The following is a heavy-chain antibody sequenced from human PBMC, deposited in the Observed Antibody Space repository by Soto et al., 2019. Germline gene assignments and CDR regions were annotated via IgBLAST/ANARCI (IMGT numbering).Heavy chain of an antibody. D-gene: IGHD3-3*01. CDR2: ISSSSSYI. CDR1: GFTFSSYS. CDR3: ASHYDFWSGYYYYYGMDV. V-gene: IGHV3-21*01. Sequence: PVGSLRLSCAASGFTFSSYSMNWVRQAPGKGLEWVSSISSSSSYIYYADSVKGRFTISRDNAKNSLYLQMNSLRAEDTAVYYCASHYDFWSGYYYYYGMDVWGQGTTVTVSS. J-gene: IGHJ6*02.